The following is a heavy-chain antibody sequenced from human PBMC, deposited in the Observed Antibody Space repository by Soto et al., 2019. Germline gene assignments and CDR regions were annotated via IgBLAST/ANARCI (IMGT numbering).Heavy chain of an antibody. CDR3: ARNSRYYYGMDV. CDR2: IDPSDSYT. J-gene: IGHJ6*02. V-gene: IGHV5-10-1*01. Sequence: PGESLKISCKGSGYSFTSYWFSWVRQMPGKGLEWMGRIDPSDSYTNYSPSFQGHVTFSVDKSISTAYLQWSSLKASDTAIYYCARNSRYYYGMDVWGQGTTVTVSS. D-gene: IGHD2-15*01. CDR1: GYSFTSYW.